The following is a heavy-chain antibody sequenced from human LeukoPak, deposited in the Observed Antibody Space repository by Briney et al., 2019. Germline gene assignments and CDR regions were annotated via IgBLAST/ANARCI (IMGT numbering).Heavy chain of an antibody. CDR1: GGTFSSYA. D-gene: IGHD2-15*01. V-gene: IGHV1-69*04. Sequence: SVKVSCKASGGTFSSYAISWVRQAPGQGLEWMGRIIPILGIANYAQKFQGRVTITADKSTSTAYMELSSLRSEDTAVYYCARFHCSGGSCYADYWGQGTLVTVSS. CDR2: IIPILGIA. J-gene: IGHJ4*02. CDR3: ARFHCSGGSCYADY.